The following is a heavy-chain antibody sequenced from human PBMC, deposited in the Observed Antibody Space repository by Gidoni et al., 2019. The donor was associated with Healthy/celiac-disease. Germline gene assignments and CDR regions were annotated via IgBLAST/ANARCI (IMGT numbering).Heavy chain of an antibody. CDR1: GFTFSSYG. Sequence: QVQLVESGGGVVQPGRSLRLSCAASGFTFSSYGMHWVRQAPSKGLEWVAVIWYDGSNKYYADSVKGRFTISRDNSKNTLYLQMNSLRAEVTAVYYCARAGQLVIYWYFDLWGRGTLVTVSS. CDR2: IWYDGSNK. V-gene: IGHV3-33*01. CDR3: ARAGQLVIYWYFDL. J-gene: IGHJ2*01. D-gene: IGHD6-6*01.